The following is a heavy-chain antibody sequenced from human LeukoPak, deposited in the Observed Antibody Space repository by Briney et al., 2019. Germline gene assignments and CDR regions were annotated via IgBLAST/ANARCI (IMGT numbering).Heavy chain of an antibody. J-gene: IGHJ4*02. Sequence: PGGSLRLSCAASGFTFSSYSMNWVRQAPGKGLKWVSYISSSSSTIYYADSLKGRFTISRDNAKNSLYLQMNSLRAEDTAVYYRARGSHSSGWHYLFDYWGQGTLVTVSS. D-gene: IGHD6-19*01. V-gene: IGHV3-48*01. CDR2: ISSSSSTI. CDR3: ARGSHSSGWHYLFDY. CDR1: GFTFSSYS.